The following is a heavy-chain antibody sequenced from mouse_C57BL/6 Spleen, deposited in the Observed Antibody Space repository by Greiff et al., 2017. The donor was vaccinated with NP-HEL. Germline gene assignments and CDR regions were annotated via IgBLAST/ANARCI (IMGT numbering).Heavy chain of an antibody. CDR1: GYAFSSYW. D-gene: IGHD1-1*01. CDR3: ARSGSSWFAY. Sequence: QVHVKQSGAELVKPGASVKISCKASGYAFSSYWMIWVKQRPGKGLEWIGQIYPGDGDTNYNGKFKGKATLTADKSSSTAYMQLSSLTSEDSAVYFCARSGSSWFAYWGQGTLVTVSA. V-gene: IGHV1-80*01. CDR2: IYPGDGDT. J-gene: IGHJ3*01.